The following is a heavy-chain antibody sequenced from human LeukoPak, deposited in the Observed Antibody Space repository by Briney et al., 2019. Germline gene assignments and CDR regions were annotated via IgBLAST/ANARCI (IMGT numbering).Heavy chain of an antibody. D-gene: IGHD6-25*01. Sequence: SGTLSLTCAVSGGSISSGDWWSWVRQPPGKGLEWIGEIHHSGSTNYNPSLKSRVTISVDKSNNQFSLKLSSVTAADTAVYYCASRSYISGPYWGQGTLVTVSS. CDR3: ASRSYISGPY. CDR1: GGSISSGDW. J-gene: IGHJ4*02. CDR2: IHHSGST. V-gene: IGHV4-4*02.